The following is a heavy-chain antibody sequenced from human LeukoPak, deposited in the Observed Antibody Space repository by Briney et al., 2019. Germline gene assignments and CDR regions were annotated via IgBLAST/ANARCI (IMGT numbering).Heavy chain of an antibody. CDR3: ARDRGVAAVGTMDL. D-gene: IGHD6-13*01. Sequence: ASVKVSCKASGYTFTSYGISWVRQAPGQGLEWMGWISAYNGNANYAQKLQGRVTMTTDTSTSTAYMELRSLRFEDTAVYYCARDRGVAAVGTMDLWGHGTLVTVSS. CDR2: ISAYNGNA. J-gene: IGHJ2*01. CDR1: GYTFTSYG. V-gene: IGHV1-18*01.